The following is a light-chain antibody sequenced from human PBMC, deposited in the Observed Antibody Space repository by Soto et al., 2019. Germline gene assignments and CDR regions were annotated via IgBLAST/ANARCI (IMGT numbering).Light chain of an antibody. Sequence: DIQMTQSPSTLSASVGDRVTITCRASQTISFSWAWYQQKPGKAPKLLIYDASTLQSGVPSRFSGSESGTDFTLTISSLQPEDFATYYCQQSYSTQITFGQGTRLEIK. V-gene: IGKV1-39*01. CDR3: QQSYSTQIT. CDR1: QTISFS. J-gene: IGKJ5*01. CDR2: DAS.